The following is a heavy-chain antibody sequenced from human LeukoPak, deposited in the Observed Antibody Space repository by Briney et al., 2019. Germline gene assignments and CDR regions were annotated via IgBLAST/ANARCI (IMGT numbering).Heavy chain of an antibody. Sequence: PGGSLRLSCAASGFTFSSYSMNWVRRAPGKGLGWVSYISSTSDSTHYADSVKGRFTISRNNAKNSLFLQLNSLRAEDTAVYYCARDSGDYWGQGTLVTVSS. V-gene: IGHV3-48*04. CDR3: ARDSGDY. CDR2: ISSTSDST. CDR1: GFTFSSYS. J-gene: IGHJ4*02.